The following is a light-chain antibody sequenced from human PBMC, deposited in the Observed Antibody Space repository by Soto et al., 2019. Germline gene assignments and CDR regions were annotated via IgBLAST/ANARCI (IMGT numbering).Light chain of an antibody. V-gene: IGLV7-43*01. J-gene: IGLJ3*02. CDR1: TGAVTSASY. Sequence: QTVVIQEPSLTVSPGETVTLTCASSTGAVTSASYPNWLQQKPGQAPRALVNSTSNKHSWTPARFSGSLLGGKAALTLSGVQPEDEADYYCRLYYGNIQVFGRGTKLTVL. CDR3: RLYYGNIQV. CDR2: STS.